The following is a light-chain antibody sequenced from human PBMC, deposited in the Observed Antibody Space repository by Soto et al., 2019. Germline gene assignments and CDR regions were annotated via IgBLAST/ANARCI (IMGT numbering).Light chain of an antibody. Sequence: QAVLTQPPSVSGAPGQWVTISCTGSSSNIGADFDVHWYRQLPGTAPKLLISGNSNRPSGVPDRFSGSKSGTSASLAITGLQAEDEADYYCQSYDTRLSGWVFGGGTKLTVL. J-gene: IGLJ3*02. CDR2: GNS. CDR3: QSYDTRLSGWV. V-gene: IGLV1-40*01. CDR1: SSNIGADFD.